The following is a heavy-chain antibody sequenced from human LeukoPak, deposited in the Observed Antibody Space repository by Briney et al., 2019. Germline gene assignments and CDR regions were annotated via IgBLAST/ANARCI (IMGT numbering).Heavy chain of an antibody. D-gene: IGHD3-10*01. CDR2: INHSGST. Sequence: SETLSLTCTVSGGSISSYYWSWIRQPPGKGLEWIGYINHSGSTNYNPSLKSRVTISVDTSKNQFSLKLSSVTAADTAVYYCARVGGSGSPNWFDPWGQGTLVTVSS. CDR1: GGSISSYY. CDR3: ARVGGSGSPNWFDP. V-gene: IGHV4-59*12. J-gene: IGHJ5*02.